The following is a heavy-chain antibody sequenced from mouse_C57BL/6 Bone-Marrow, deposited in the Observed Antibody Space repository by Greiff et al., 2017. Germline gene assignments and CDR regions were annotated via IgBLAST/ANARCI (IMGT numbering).Heavy chain of an antibody. V-gene: IGHV1-81*01. J-gene: IGHJ3*01. CDR2: IYPISGHT. Sequence: PVESGAELARPGASVKLSCKASGYTFSSFGISSVKPRTGQGLEWIGDIYPISGHTYYNEKFKGKATLTADKSSSPAYVELRSLTSEDSAVYFCARGPYDGSNYAWFAYWGQEGLGTV. CDR1: GYTFSSFG. D-gene: IGHD1-1*01. CDR3: ARGPYDGSNYAWFAY.